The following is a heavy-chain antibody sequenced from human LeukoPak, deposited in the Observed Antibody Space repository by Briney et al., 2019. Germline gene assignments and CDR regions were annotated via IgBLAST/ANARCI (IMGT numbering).Heavy chain of an antibody. V-gene: IGHV1-69*05. J-gene: IGHJ4*02. CDR3: ATDSYYYDSSGYAWSH. Sequence: SVKVSCKASGGTFSSYAISWVRQAPGQGLEWMGRIIPIFGTANYAQKFQGRVTITRDTSASTAYMELSSLRSEDTAVYYCATDSYYYDSSGYAWSHWGQGTLVTVSS. CDR2: IIPIFGTA. D-gene: IGHD3-22*01. CDR1: GGTFSSYA.